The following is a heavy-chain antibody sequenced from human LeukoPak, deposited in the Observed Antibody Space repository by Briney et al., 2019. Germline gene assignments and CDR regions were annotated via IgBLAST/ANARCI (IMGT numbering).Heavy chain of an antibody. J-gene: IGHJ4*02. CDR2: ISGSGGST. CDR3: AKDPLLRYFDWLSIGD. Sequence: QPGGSLRLSCAASGFTFSSYWMHWVRQAPGKGLVWVSAISGSGGSTYYADSVKGRFTISRDNSKNTLYLQMNSLRAEDTAVYYCAKDPLLRYFDWLSIGDWGQGTLVTVSS. CDR1: GFTFSSYW. D-gene: IGHD3-9*01. V-gene: IGHV3-23*01.